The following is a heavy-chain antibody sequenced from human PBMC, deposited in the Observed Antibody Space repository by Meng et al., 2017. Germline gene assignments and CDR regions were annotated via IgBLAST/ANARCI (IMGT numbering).Heavy chain of an antibody. V-gene: IGHV4-34*01. D-gene: IGHD6-6*01. CDR3: ARRRGGSSDWFDP. Sequence: GLVNPPQTLSLPRAVYGGSFRCYYWSWLRPPPVKALDVIGEINHSGSTNYNPSLKSRVTISVGTSKNQFSLKLSSVTAADTAVYYCARRRGGSSDWFDPWGQGTLVTVSS. J-gene: IGHJ5*02. CDR1: GGSFRCYY. CDR2: INHSGST.